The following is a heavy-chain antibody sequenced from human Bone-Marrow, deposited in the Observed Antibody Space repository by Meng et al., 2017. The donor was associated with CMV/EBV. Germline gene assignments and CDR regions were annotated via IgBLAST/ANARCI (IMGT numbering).Heavy chain of an antibody. CDR1: GGSISSHY. Sequence: SETLSLTCSVSGGSISSHYWSWIRQPPGKGLEWIGNIYYSGSTNYNPSLKSRVTISVDTSKNQFSLKLSSVTAADTAVYYCASLAAAGTLYNWFDPWGQGTLVTVSS. J-gene: IGHJ5*02. CDR3: ASLAAAGTLYNWFDP. D-gene: IGHD6-13*01. CDR2: IYYSGST. V-gene: IGHV4-59*11.